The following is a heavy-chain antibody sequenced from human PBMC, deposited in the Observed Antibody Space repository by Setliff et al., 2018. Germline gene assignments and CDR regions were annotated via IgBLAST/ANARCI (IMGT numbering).Heavy chain of an antibody. Sequence: LTCTVSGYSISSGYIWGWIRQPPGKGLEWVGNIGHTGSINYNPSLKSRLTISRDTSKNQVSLKLNSVTATDTAVYYCARDLGHGGDSDYWGQGILVTVS. D-gene: IGHD2-21*02. CDR2: IGHTGSI. CDR3: ARDLGHGGDSDY. CDR1: GYSISSGYI. V-gene: IGHV4-38-2*02. J-gene: IGHJ4*02.